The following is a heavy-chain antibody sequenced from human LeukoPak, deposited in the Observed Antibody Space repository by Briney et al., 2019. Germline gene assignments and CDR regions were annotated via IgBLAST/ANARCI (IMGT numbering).Heavy chain of an antibody. V-gene: IGHV3-23*01. D-gene: IGHD2-2*01. J-gene: IGHJ4*02. CDR1: GLTFSGYA. CDR3: AKRSEYYCSSTSCYVDY. Sequence: GGSLRLSCAASGLTFSGYAMSWVRQAPGKGLEGVSAISGSGGSTYYADSVKGRFTISRDNSKNTLYLQMNSLRVEDTAVYYCAKRSEYYCSSTSCYVDYWGQGTLVTVSS. CDR2: ISGSGGST.